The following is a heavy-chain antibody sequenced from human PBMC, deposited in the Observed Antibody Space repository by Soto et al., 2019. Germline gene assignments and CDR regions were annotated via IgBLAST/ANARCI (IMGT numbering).Heavy chain of an antibody. V-gene: IGHV3-66*01. CDR1: GFTVSDNY. J-gene: IGHJ6*03. Sequence: GGSLRLSCAASGFTVSDNYMNWVRQAPGKGLEWVSVIYSGGTTYYADSVKGRFTISRDNSRNTLFLQMNSLRAEDTAVYYCARGSGFWSGYYPDRYYYYYMDVWGKGTTVTVS. D-gene: IGHD3-3*01. CDR2: IYSGGTT. CDR3: ARGSGFWSGYYPDRYYYYYMDV.